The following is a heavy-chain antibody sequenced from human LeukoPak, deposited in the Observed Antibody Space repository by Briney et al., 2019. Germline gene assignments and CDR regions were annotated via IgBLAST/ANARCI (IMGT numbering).Heavy chain of an antibody. D-gene: IGHD3-10*01. CDR2: ISPSGTVI. J-gene: IGHJ4*02. CDR1: GFTFSNYA. Sequence: GGSLRLSCAASGFTFSNYAMSWVRQAPGKGLEWVSYISPSGTVIYYGDSVKGRFTISRDNAKESLYLQMNSLRAEDTAVYYCARDYNCWGQGTLVTVSS. V-gene: IGHV3-11*01. CDR3: ARDYNC.